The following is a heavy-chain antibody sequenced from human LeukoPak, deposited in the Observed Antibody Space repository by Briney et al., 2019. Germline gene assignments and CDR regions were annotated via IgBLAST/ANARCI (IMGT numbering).Heavy chain of an antibody. Sequence: GGSLRLSCAASGFTFSSYSMNWVRQAPGKGLEWVSVIYSGGSTHYADSVEGRITISRDNSKNTLFLQMNSLRAEDTAVYYCARGGSYPNDPFDIWGQGTMVTVTS. D-gene: IGHD1-26*01. CDR1: GFTFSSYS. J-gene: IGHJ3*02. CDR3: ARGGSYPNDPFDI. V-gene: IGHV3-53*01. CDR2: IYSGGST.